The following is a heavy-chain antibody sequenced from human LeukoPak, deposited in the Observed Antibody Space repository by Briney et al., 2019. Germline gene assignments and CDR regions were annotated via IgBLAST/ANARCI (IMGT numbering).Heavy chain of an antibody. CDR3: ARVPRIAADDFDY. Sequence: ASVKVSCKASGGTFSSYAISWVRQAPGQGLEWMGGIIPIFGTANYAQKFQGRVTITADESTSTAYMELSSLRSEDTAVYYCARVPRIAADDFDYWGQGTLVTVSS. D-gene: IGHD6-13*01. CDR2: IIPIFGTA. CDR1: GGTFSSYA. J-gene: IGHJ4*02. V-gene: IGHV1-69*13.